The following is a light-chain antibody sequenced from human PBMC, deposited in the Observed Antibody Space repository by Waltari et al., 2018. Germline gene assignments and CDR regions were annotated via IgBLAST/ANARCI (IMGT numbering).Light chain of an antibody. J-gene: IGLJ3*02. CDR3: ETWDSRTRGV. V-gene: IGLV4-60*03. Sequence: QPVLTQSSSASASLGSSVKLTCTLSSGHSSYIIAWHQQQPGKAPRYLMKLEGSGSYNKGSGVPDRFSGSSSGADRYLTVSNLQSEDEADYYCETWDSRTRGVFGGGTKLTVL. CDR2: LEGSGSY. CDR1: SGHSSYI.